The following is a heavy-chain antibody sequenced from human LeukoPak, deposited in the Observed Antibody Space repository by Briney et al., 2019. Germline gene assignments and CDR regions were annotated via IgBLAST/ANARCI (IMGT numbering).Heavy chain of an antibody. CDR3: ARGSYYYGSGSPGSAFDI. CDR1: GFTFSSYS. D-gene: IGHD3-10*01. J-gene: IGHJ3*02. Sequence: GGSLRLSCAASGFTFSSYSINWVRQAPGKGLEWVSYISSSSSTIYYADSVKGRFTISRDNAENSLYLQMNSLRAEDTAVYYCARGSYYYGSGSPGSAFDIWGQGTMVTVSS. CDR2: ISSSSSTI. V-gene: IGHV3-48*04.